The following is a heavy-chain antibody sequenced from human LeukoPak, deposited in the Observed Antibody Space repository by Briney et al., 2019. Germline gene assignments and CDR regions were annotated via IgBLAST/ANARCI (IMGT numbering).Heavy chain of an antibody. D-gene: IGHD5-18*01. CDR1: GGSISSGGQS. J-gene: IGHJ4*02. V-gene: IGHV4-30-2*01. CDR2: IYHSGNT. Sequence: KASQTLSLTCAVSGGSISSGGQSWSWMRQPPGKGLEWIGYIYHSGNTYYNPSLKSRVTISVDRSKNQFSLRVNSVTAADTAAYFCARRYSYGFHYFDYWGQGTLVTVSS. CDR3: ARRYSYGFHYFDY.